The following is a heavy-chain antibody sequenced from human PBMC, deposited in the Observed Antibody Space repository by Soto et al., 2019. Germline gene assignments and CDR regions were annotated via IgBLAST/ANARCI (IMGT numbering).Heavy chain of an antibody. Sequence: SETLSLTCTVSGGSISSYYWSWIRQPPGKGLEWVGYIHYSGSTNYNPSLKSRVTISVDTSKNQFSLKLSSVTAADTAVYYCARGSPYSSSWGPYFDYWGQGTLVTVSS. V-gene: IGHV4-59*01. D-gene: IGHD6-13*01. CDR2: IHYSGST. CDR3: ARGSPYSSSWGPYFDY. J-gene: IGHJ4*02. CDR1: GGSISSYY.